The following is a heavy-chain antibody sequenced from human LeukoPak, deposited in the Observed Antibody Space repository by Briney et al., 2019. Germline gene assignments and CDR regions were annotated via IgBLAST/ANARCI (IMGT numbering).Heavy chain of an antibody. CDR1: GGSISSYY. CDR2: IHYSGST. J-gene: IGHJ4*02. V-gene: IGHV4-59*01. D-gene: IGHD6-19*01. CDR3: ARTDSSGWYVFDY. Sequence: SETLSLTCTVSGGSISSYYWSWIRQSPGKGLEWIAYIHYSGSTNYNPSLKSRLTISGDTSKNLFSLKLTSVTAADTAVYYCARTDSSGWYVFDYWGQGTLVTVSS.